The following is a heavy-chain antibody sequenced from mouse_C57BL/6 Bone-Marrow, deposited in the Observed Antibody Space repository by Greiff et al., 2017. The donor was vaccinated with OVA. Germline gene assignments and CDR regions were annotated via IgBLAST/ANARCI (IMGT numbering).Heavy chain of an antibody. CDR3: ARDRVTRWFAY. D-gene: IGHD2-3*01. CDR1: GFTFSSYA. CDR2: ISDGGSYT. J-gene: IGHJ3*01. Sequence: VQLKESGGGLVKPGGSLKLSCAASGFTFSSYAMSWVRQTPEKRLEWVATISDGGSYTYYPDNVKGRFTISRDNAKNNLYLQMSHLKSEDTAMYYCARDRVTRWFAYWGQGTLVTVSA. V-gene: IGHV5-4*01.